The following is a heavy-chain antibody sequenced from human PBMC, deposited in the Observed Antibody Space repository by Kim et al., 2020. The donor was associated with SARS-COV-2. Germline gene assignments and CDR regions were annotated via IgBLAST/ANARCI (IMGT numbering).Heavy chain of an antibody. Sequence: GGSLRLSCAASGFIFSSYAMSWVRQAPGKGLEWVSVISGSGGSTYYADSVKGRFTISRDNSKNTLYLQMNSLRAEDTAVYYCAKDRIMITFGGPQTLYYWGQGTLVTVSS. D-gene: IGHD3-16*01. CDR3: AKDRIMITFGGPQTLYY. V-gene: IGHV3-23*01. CDR1: GFIFSSYA. J-gene: IGHJ4*02. CDR2: ISGSGGST.